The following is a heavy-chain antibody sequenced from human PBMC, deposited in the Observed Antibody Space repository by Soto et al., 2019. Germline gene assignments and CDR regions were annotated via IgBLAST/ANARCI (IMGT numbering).Heavy chain of an antibody. J-gene: IGHJ6*02. Sequence: GXSVKVSCKASGYTLTSYPMHWVRQAPGQRLEWMGWMNAGNGNTKYSQKFQGRVTITRDTSASTAYMELSSLRSEDTAVYYCARAEGVKYYDFWSGYYTYYYYGMDVWGQGTTVTVSS. D-gene: IGHD3-3*01. V-gene: IGHV1-3*01. CDR3: ARAEGVKYYDFWSGYYTYYYYGMDV. CDR1: GYTLTSYP. CDR2: MNAGNGNT.